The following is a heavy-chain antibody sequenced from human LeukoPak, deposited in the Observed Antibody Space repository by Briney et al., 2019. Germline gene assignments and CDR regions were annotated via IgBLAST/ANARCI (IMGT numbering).Heavy chain of an antibody. J-gene: IGHJ4*02. V-gene: IGHV4-59*08. CDR1: GGSLSTYY. Sequence: SETLSLTCTVSGGSLSTYYWSWIRQPPGKGLEWIGYIYYSVSTNYNPSLKSRVTISVDTSKNQFSLKLSSVTAADTAVYYCARHDSYDYSFDYWGQGTLVTVSS. CDR3: ARHDSYDYSFDY. CDR2: IYYSVST. D-gene: IGHD4-11*01.